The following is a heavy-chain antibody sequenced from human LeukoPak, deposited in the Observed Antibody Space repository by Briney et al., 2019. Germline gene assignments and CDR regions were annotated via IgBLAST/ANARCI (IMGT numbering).Heavy chain of an antibody. CDR2: LYPGDSDP. J-gene: IGHJ4*02. D-gene: IGHD6-13*01. CDR1: GYPFTTYW. V-gene: IGHV5-51*01. Sequence: GESLKISCQGSGYPFTTYWIGWVRQMPGKGLEWMEILYPGDSDPRYSPSFQGQVTISADQSISTAYLQWSSLKASDSAMYYCVRHGLGSSWFGFDYWGQGTLVTVSS. CDR3: VRHGLGSSWFGFDY.